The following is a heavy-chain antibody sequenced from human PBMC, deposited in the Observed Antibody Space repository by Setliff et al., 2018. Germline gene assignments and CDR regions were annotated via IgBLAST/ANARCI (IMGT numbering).Heavy chain of an antibody. V-gene: IGHV1-2*02. D-gene: IGHD3-16*02. Sequence: GASVKVSCKTSGYTFTDFYIQWVRQAPGQGLEWMGWINPYTGDTDYAPKFQGRVTVTMDTSVTTAYMDLTRLTSDDTAVYYCARGGSIYDHVWGSYRFVDSWGQGTLVTVSS. CDR1: GYTFTDFY. CDR3: ARGGSIYDHVWGSYRFVDS. J-gene: IGHJ4*02. CDR2: INPYTGDT.